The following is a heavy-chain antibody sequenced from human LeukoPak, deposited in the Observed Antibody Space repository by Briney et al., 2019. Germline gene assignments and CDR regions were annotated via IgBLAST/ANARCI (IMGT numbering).Heavy chain of an antibody. D-gene: IGHD5-18*01. CDR2: ISYDGSNK. CDR3: AKDWEFSDGYMPGGY. V-gene: IGHV3-30*18. CDR1: GFTFSSYG. Sequence: GGSLRLSCAASGFTFSSYGMHWVRQAPGKGLEWVAVISYDGSNKYYADSVKGRFTISRDNSKNTLYLQMNSLRAEDTAVYYCAKDWEFSDGYMPGGYWGQGTLVTVSS. J-gene: IGHJ4*02.